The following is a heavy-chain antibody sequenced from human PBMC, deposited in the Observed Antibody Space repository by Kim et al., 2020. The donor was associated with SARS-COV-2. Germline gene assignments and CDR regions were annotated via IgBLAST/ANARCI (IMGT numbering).Heavy chain of an antibody. CDR2: ISSSSSYL. CDR3: ARDGSWC. J-gene: IGHJ4*02. D-gene: IGHD2-8*02. Sequence: SISSSSSYLYYADSVKGRFTISRDNAKNSLYLQMNSLRAEDTAVYYCARDGSWCWGQGTLVTVSS. V-gene: IGHV3-21*01.